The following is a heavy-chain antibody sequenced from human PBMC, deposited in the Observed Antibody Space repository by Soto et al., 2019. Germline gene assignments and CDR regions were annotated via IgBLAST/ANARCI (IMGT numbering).Heavy chain of an antibody. V-gene: IGHV4-34*01. CDR1: VGSISDYY. Sequence: PSETLSLTCSVSVGSISDYYWSLIRQSPDKGLECIGEINHSGSTNYNPSLKSRVTISVDTSKNQFSLKLSSVTAADTAVYYRERANYKENWFEPWGQGTMVTFSS. D-gene: IGHD3-10*01. CDR2: INHSGST. J-gene: IGHJ5*02. CDR3: ERANYKENWFEP.